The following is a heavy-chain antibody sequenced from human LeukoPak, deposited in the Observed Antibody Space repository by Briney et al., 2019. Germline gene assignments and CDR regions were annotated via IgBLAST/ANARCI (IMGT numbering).Heavy chain of an antibody. V-gene: IGHV3-48*01. CDR3: ARSLVVGATYPYH. J-gene: IGHJ5*02. CDR2: ISTSSSTI. Sequence: PRGSLRLSCAASGFTFSSYGMTWVRQAPGKGLEWVSYISTSSSTIYYADSVKGRFTISRDNANSSLYLQLNSLRAEDTAVYYCARSLVVGATYPYHWGQETLVTVSS. D-gene: IGHD1-26*01. CDR1: GFTFSSYG.